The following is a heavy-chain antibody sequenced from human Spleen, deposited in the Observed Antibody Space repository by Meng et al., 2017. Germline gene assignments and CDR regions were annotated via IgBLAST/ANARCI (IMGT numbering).Heavy chain of an antibody. D-gene: IGHD5-24*01. CDR2: ISSSSSYI. Sequence: GGSLRLSCAASGFTFSSYSMNWVRQAPGKGLEWVSSISSSSSYIYYADSVKGRFTISRDNAKNSLYLQMNSLRAEDTAVYYCAREAGWLHLLDYWGQGALVTVSS. V-gene: IGHV3-21*01. CDR3: AREAGWLHLLDY. CDR1: GFTFSSYS. J-gene: IGHJ4*02.